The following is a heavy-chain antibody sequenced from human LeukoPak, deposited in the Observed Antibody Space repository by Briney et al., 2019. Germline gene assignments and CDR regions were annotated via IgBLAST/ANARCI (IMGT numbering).Heavy chain of an antibody. V-gene: IGHV3-64*01. D-gene: IGHD4-11*01. CDR3: ARGDYSFPYYYGMDV. J-gene: IGHJ6*02. CDR1: GFTFSSYA. Sequence: PGGSLRLSCAASGFTFSSYAMHWVRQAPGKGLEYVSAISSNGGSTYYANSVKGRFTISRDNSKNTLYLQMGSLRAEDMAVYYCARGDYSFPYYYGMDVWGQGTTVTVS. CDR2: ISSNGGST.